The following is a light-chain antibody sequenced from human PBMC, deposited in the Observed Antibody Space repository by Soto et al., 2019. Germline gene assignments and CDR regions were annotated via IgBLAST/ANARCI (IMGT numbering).Light chain of an antibody. Sequence: EIVLTQSPGTLSLSPGEIATLSFSASQSVISSYLAWYQQKPGQAPRLLIYGASSRATGIPDRFSGSGSGTDFTLTISRLEPEDFAVYYCQQDGSSPPITFGQGTRLEI. CDR1: QSVISSY. CDR2: GAS. J-gene: IGKJ5*01. CDR3: QQDGSSPPIT. V-gene: IGKV3-20*01.